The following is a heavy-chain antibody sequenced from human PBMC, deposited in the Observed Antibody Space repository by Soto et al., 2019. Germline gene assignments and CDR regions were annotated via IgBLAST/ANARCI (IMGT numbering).Heavy chain of an antibody. CDR3: ASESYGGEFDY. CDR2: INAGNGNT. V-gene: IGHV1-3*05. D-gene: IGHD4-17*01. CDR1: GYTFTTYA. Sequence: QVQLVQSGAEEKKPGASVKVSCKASGYTFTTYAMHWVRQAPGQGLEWMGWINAGNGNTKYSQKFRGRVTITRDTSAGTAYMELSSPRSEDTAVYYCASESYGGEFDYWGQGTLVTVSS. J-gene: IGHJ4*02.